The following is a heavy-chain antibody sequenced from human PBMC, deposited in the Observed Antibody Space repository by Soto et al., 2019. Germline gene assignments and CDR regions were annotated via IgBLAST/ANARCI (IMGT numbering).Heavy chain of an antibody. Sequence: TLSLTCTVSGASITTYYWSWIRQPPGKGLEWIGYISYSGSTYYNPSLKSRVTISVDTSKSQISLHLSFVTAADAAVYYCARMGTPATGLYFFDYWGQGSLVTVSS. CDR3: ARMGTPATGLYFFDY. J-gene: IGHJ4*02. CDR2: ISYSGST. V-gene: IGHV4-59*08. CDR1: GASITTYY. D-gene: IGHD2-15*01.